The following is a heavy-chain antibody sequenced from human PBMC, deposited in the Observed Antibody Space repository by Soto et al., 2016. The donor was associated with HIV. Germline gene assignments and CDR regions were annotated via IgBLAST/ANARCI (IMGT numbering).Heavy chain of an antibody. CDR3: ARGGENSGYDGFDY. D-gene: IGHD5-12*01. CDR1: GFTFSSYA. Sequence: EVQLVESGGGLVQPGGSLRLSCAASGFTFSSYAMHWVRQAPGKGLEYVSAISSNGGSTYYANSVKGRFTISRDNSKNTLYLQMGSLRAEDTAVYYCARGGENSGYDGFDYVGPGNPGHRLL. J-gene: IGHJ4*02. CDR2: ISSNGGST. V-gene: IGHV3-64*01.